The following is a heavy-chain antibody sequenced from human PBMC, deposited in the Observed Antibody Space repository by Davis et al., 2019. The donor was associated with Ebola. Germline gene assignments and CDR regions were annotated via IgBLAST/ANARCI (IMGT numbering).Heavy chain of an antibody. D-gene: IGHD3-22*01. CDR3: ARASFYYDSSGAYRGGYFDY. Sequence: SVKVSCKASGYTFTSYYMHWVRQAPGQGLEWMGGIIPIFGTANYAQKFQGRVTITADESTSTAYMELSSLRSEDTAVYYCARASFYYDSSGAYRGGYFDYWGQGTLVTVSS. CDR1: GYTFTSYY. CDR2: IIPIFGTA. V-gene: IGHV1-69*13. J-gene: IGHJ4*02.